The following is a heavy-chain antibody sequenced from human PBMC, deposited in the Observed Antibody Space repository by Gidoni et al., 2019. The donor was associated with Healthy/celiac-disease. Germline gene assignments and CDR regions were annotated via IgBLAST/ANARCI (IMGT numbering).Heavy chain of an antibody. V-gene: IGHV3-7*01. CDR1: GFTFSSYW. D-gene: IGHD3-22*01. J-gene: IGHJ5*02. Sequence: EVQLVESGGGLVQPGGSLRLSCAASGFTFSSYWMSWVRQAPGKGLEWVANIKQDGSEKYYVDSVKGRFTISRDNAKNSLYLQMNSLRAEDTAVYYCARELPERYYDSSGYYISYWFDPWGQGTLVTVSS. CDR3: ARELPERYYDSSGYYISYWFDP. CDR2: IKQDGSEK.